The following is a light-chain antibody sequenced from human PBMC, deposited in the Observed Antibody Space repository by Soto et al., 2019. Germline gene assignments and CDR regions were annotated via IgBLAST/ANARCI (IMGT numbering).Light chain of an antibody. CDR3: CSNAGSLTWL. J-gene: IGLJ3*02. Sequence: QSALTQPASVAGSPGQSITISCTGTSSDVGLYNLVSWYQQHPGKAPKLIIYDVSLRPSGVPDRFSGSKSGSTASLTISELQAEDEAEYYCCSNAGSLTWLFGGGTKLTVL. CDR1: SSDVGLYNL. V-gene: IGLV2-11*01. CDR2: DVS.